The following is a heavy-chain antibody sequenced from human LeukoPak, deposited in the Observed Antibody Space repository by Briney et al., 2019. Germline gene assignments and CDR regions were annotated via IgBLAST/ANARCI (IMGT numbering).Heavy chain of an antibody. Sequence: SETLSLTCTVSGGSISSSSYSWGWIRQPPGKGLEWIGSIYYSGSTYYNPSPKSRVTISVDTSKNQFSLKLSSVTAADTAVYYCARQRGDGYNSYDAFDIWGQGTMVTVSS. D-gene: IGHD5-24*01. J-gene: IGHJ3*02. V-gene: IGHV4-39*01. CDR2: IYYSGST. CDR1: GGSISSSSYS. CDR3: ARQRGDGYNSYDAFDI.